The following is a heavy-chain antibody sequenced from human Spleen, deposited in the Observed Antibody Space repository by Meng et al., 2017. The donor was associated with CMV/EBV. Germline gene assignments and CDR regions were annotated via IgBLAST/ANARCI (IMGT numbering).Heavy chain of an antibody. CDR1: GYPFTTYG. V-gene: IGHV1-18*01. CDR2: ISPYNGNT. Sequence: SGYPFTTYGITWVRQVPGQGLEWMGWISPYNGNTKFAHKLQGRVTMTTDTSTSTAYMDLRSLTSDDTAVYYCASFWSGSSPPYYFDYWGQGTLVTVSS. CDR3: ASFWSGSSPPYYFDY. J-gene: IGHJ4*02. D-gene: IGHD3-3*01.